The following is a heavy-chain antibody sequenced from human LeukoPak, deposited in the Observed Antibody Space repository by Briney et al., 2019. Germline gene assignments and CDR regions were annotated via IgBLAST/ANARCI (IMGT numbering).Heavy chain of an antibody. CDR1: GFTFSDYV. V-gene: IGHV3-30-3*01. Sequence: GKSLRLSCVASGFTFSDYVIHWVRQAPGKGLEWVAVISFDLNSKYYSDSVKGRFTISRDNSKNILYLQMNSLRAEDTAVYYCAKVGGSYPRTSNFDYWGQGTLVTVSS. CDR3: AKVGGSYPRTSNFDY. J-gene: IGHJ4*02. D-gene: IGHD1-26*01. CDR2: ISFDLNSK.